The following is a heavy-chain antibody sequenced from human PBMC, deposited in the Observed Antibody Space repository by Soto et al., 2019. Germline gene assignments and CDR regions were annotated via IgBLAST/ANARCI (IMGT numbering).Heavy chain of an antibody. CDR3: ARPRGLIAENAFDI. CDR1: GFTFSSYW. Sequence: PGGSLRLSCAASGFTFSSYWLHWVRQAPGKGLVWVSRTNSDGSSTSYADSVKGRFTISRDNAKNTLFLQMNSLRAEDTAVYYSARPRGLIAENAFDIWGQGTMVTVSS. CDR2: TNSDGSST. J-gene: IGHJ3*02. D-gene: IGHD6-13*01. V-gene: IGHV3-74*01.